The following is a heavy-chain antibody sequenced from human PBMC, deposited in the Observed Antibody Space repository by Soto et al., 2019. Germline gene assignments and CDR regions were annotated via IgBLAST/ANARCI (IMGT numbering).Heavy chain of an antibody. Sequence: SETLSLTCTVSGDSMSGYYWSWIRQPPGKGLEWIGHIYYSGSTNYNPSLKSRATISIDTSRNQFSLKLSSVTAAETAVYYCARHREYYYYMDVWGKGTTVTVSS. J-gene: IGHJ6*03. V-gene: IGHV4-59*08. CDR3: ARHREYYYYMDV. CDR1: GDSMSGYY. CDR2: IYYSGST.